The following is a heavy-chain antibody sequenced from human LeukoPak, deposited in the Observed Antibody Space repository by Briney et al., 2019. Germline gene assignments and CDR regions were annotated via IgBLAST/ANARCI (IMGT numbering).Heavy chain of an antibody. Sequence: GGSLRFSCAASGFTFSSYAMHWVRQAPGKGLEWVAVISYDGSNKYYADSVKGRFTISRDNSKNTLYLQMNSLRAEDTAVYYCARAQHPQWLVSDYWGQGTLVTVPS. V-gene: IGHV3-30-3*01. CDR1: GFTFSSYA. CDR2: ISYDGSNK. D-gene: IGHD6-19*01. J-gene: IGHJ4*02. CDR3: ARAQHPQWLVSDY.